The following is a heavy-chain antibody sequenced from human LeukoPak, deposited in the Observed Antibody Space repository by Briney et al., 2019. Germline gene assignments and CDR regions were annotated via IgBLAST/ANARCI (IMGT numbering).Heavy chain of an antibody. CDR3: AREDDGDYGAFDY. V-gene: IGHV4-4*07. J-gene: IGHJ4*02. CDR1: GYSISSGNY. CDR2: IYTSGST. D-gene: IGHD4-17*01. Sequence: SETLSLTCTVSGYSISSGNYWSWIRQPAGKGLEWIGRIYTSGSTNYNPSLKSRVTMSVDTSKNQFSLKLSSVTAADTAVYYCAREDDGDYGAFDYWGQGTLVSVSS.